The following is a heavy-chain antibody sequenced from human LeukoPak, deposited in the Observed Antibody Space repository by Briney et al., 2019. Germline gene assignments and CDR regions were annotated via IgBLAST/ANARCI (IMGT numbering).Heavy chain of an antibody. Sequence: ALVKLSCQASGYTFTSYYMHWVRQAHGLGREWMGWMKTNSGNTGYAQKFQGRVTITRNPSIGTAYMELSSLRSEDTAVYYCATSDLTNSRGSGWVDYWGHGTLVTVSS. CDR1: GYTFTSYY. V-gene: IGHV1-8*03. D-gene: IGHD3-10*01. CDR2: MKTNSGNT. J-gene: IGHJ4*01. CDR3: ATSDLTNSRGSGWVDY.